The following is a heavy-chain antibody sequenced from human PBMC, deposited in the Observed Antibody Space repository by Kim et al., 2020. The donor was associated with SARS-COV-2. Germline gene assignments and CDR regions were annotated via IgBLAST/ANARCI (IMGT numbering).Heavy chain of an antibody. CDR1: GFTFSSYW. V-gene: IGHV3-7*01. J-gene: IGHJ6*02. CDR3: ARDLRLAAQDYYYGMDV. Sequence: GGSLRLSCAASGFTFSSYWMSWVRQAPGKGLEWVANIKQDGSEKYYVDSVKGRFTISRDNAKNSLYLQMNSLRAEDTAVYYCARDLRLAAQDYYYGMDVWGQGTTVTVSS. D-gene: IGHD6-6*01. CDR2: IKQDGSEK.